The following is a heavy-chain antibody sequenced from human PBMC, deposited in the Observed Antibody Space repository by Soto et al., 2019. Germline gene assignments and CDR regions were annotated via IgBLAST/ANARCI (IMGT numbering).Heavy chain of an antibody. D-gene: IGHD2-15*01. Sequence: QVQLVQSGAEVKTHGSSMKVSCKASGGTFSSYAISWVRQAPGQGLEWMGGIIPIFGTANYAQKFQGRVTITADESTSTAYMELSSLRSEDTAVYYCARRPDIVVGFDPWGQGTLVTVSS. V-gene: IGHV1-69*12. CDR3: ARRPDIVVGFDP. J-gene: IGHJ5*02. CDR2: IIPIFGTA. CDR1: GGTFSSYA.